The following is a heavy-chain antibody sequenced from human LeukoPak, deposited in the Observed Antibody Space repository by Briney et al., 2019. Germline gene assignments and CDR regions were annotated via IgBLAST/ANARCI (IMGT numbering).Heavy chain of an antibody. CDR3: ANGATTMVDFDY. Sequence: GASAKVSCKASGYTFTSYYMHWVRQAPGQGLEWMGIINPSGGSTSYAQKFQGRVTMTRDTSTSTVYMELSSLRSEDTAVYYCANGATTMVDFDYWGQGTLVTVSS. J-gene: IGHJ4*02. CDR1: GYTFTSYY. CDR2: INPSGGST. V-gene: IGHV1-46*01. D-gene: IGHD1-26*01.